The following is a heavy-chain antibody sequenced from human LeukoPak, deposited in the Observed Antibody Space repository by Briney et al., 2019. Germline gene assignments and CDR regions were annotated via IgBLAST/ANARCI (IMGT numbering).Heavy chain of an antibody. CDR1: GFTFSSYS. CDR2: ISSSSSYI. CDR3: AKAPLGIFDY. J-gene: IGHJ4*02. Sequence: GGSLRLSCAASGFTFSSYSINWVRQAPGKGLEWVSSISSSSSYIYYAYSVKGRFTISRDNSKNTLYLQMNSLRAEDTAVYYCAKAPLGIFDYWGQGTLVTVSS. D-gene: IGHD7-27*01. V-gene: IGHV3-21*01.